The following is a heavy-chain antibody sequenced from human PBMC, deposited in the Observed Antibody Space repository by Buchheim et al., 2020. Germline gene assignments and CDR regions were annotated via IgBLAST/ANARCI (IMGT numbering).Heavy chain of an antibody. J-gene: IGHJ4*02. CDR2: ISSSGTTI. CDR1: GFTFSSFE. V-gene: IGHV3-48*03. Sequence: EVQLVESGGGLVQPGGSLRLSCVASGFTFSSFEMNWVRQAPGRGLEWISYISSSGTTIYYADSVKGRFTISRDNAKNSLDLQMNSLIVEDTAVYHCARAFDWWGQGTL. CDR3: ARAFDW.